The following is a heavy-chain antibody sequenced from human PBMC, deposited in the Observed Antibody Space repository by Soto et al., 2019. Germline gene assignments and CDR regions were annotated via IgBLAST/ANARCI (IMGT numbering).Heavy chain of an antibody. Sequence: PGGSLRLSCAASGFTFSSYSRNWFRHDPGKGLEWVSYISSSSSTIYYADSVKGRFTISRDNAKNSLYLQMNSLRAEDTAVYYCARDYDDYVWGSYRSTGSMDVWGQGTTVTVSS. D-gene: IGHD3-16*02. CDR3: ARDYDDYVWGSYRSTGSMDV. V-gene: IGHV3-48*01. CDR1: GFTFSSYS. CDR2: ISSSSSTI. J-gene: IGHJ6*02.